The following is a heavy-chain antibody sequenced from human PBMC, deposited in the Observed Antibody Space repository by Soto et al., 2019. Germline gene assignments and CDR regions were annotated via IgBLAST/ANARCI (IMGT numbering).Heavy chain of an antibody. V-gene: IGHV4-39*01. D-gene: IGHD6-13*01. J-gene: IGHJ3*02. CDR3: ARGLAAAHDAFDI. CDR1: GGSISSSSYY. CDR2: IYYSGST. Sequence: SETLSLTCTVSGGSISSSSYYWGWIRQPPGKGLEWIGSIYYSGSTYYNPSLKSRVTISVDTSKNQFSLKLSSVTAADTAVYYCARGLAAAHDAFDIWGQGTLVTVSS.